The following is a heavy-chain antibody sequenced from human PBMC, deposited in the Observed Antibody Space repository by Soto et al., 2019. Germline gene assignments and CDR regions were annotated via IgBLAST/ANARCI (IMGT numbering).Heavy chain of an antibody. Sequence: GGSLRLSCAASGFSFSHYTMSWVRQLPGKGLEWVSGINGGNGPTYYADSVKGRFTISRDNAKNSLYLQMNSLRAEDTAVYYCARDRAKFDIVVVVAANLRDYYYMDVWAKGTTVTVSS. CDR1: GFSFSHYT. CDR2: INGGNGPT. J-gene: IGHJ6*03. V-gene: IGHV3-48*01. D-gene: IGHD2-15*01. CDR3: ARDRAKFDIVVVVAANLRDYYYMDV.